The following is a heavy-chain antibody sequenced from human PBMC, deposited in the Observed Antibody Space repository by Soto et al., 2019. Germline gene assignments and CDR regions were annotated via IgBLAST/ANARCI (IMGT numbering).Heavy chain of an antibody. J-gene: IGHJ6*02. CDR3: AIPQIARLYSYGMEV. V-gene: IGHV1-46*01. CDR2: INPSGTTT. CDR1: GYTFTSFY. Sequence: QVQLVQSGAEVKKPGASVKVSCKASGYTFTSFYMHWVRQAPGQGLEWMGIINPSGTTTDYAQKFPGRVTMTRDTSTSTYYMELSSLTSEDTAVYYCAIPQIARLYSYGMEVWGQGTAVTVSS.